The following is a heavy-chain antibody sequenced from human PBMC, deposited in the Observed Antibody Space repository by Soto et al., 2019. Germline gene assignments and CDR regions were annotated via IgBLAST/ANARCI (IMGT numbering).Heavy chain of an antibody. CDR2: ISHDGSNK. D-gene: IGHD2-15*01. V-gene: IGHV3-30-3*01. CDR3: ARGDREDIPVVIGVRPGEYGVDV. J-gene: IGHJ6*02. CDR1: GFTFRCYA. Sequence: VGSLRLSCAAFGFTFRCYAIHWVRQAPGKGLECVAVISHDGSNKFYRDYVKGRFTISRDNSKNTLYLQINSLRYEDTAVYYCARGDREDIPVVIGVRPGEYGVDVWGQGTTVTVS.